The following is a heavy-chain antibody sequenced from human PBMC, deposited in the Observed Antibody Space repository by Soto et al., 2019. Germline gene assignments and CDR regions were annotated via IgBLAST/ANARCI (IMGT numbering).Heavy chain of an antibody. V-gene: IGHV3-30*18. CDR1: GYTFSTFG. D-gene: IGHD3-16*01. J-gene: IGHJ4*02. CDR3: MKEMGAAIPFES. Sequence: QVQLVESGGDVVQPGKSLRLSCVGSGYTFSTFGMHWVRQAPGKGLEWVTSMSYDGRYENYADSVRGRFTISRDNSKNTLSLQMHSLRTEDTAIYYCMKEMGAAIPFESWGQGTQVTVSS. CDR2: MSYDGRYE.